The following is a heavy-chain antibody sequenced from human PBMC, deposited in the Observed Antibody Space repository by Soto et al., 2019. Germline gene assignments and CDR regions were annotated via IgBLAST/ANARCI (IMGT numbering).Heavy chain of an antibody. J-gene: IGHJ6*02. CDR3: ARSWGRWIELWLRGRDYGMDV. CDR2: INPNSGGT. Sequence: AAVKVSCKASGYTFTGYYMHWVRQAPGQGLEWMGWINPNSGGTNYAQKFQGWVTMTRDTSISTAYMELSRLRSDDTAVYYCARSWGRWIELWLRGRDYGMDVWGQGTTVAVSS. D-gene: IGHD5-18*01. CDR1: GYTFTGYY. V-gene: IGHV1-2*04.